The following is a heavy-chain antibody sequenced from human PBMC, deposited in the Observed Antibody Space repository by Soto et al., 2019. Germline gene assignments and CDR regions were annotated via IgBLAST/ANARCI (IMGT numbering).Heavy chain of an antibody. CDR1: GGSISSGGYY. J-gene: IGHJ6*02. D-gene: IGHD6-6*01. Sequence: PSETLSLSCTVSGGSISSGGYYWSWIRQHPGKGLEWIGYIYYSGSTYYNPSLKSRVTISLDTSKNQFSLKLSSVTAADTAVYYCARGSSIAGLYYGMDVWGQRTTVTVSS. V-gene: IGHV4-31*03. CDR3: ARGSSIAGLYYGMDV. CDR2: IYYSGST.